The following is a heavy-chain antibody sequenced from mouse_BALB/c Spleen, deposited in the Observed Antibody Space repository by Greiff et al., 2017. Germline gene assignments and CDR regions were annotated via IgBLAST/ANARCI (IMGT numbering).Heavy chain of an antibody. J-gene: IGHJ3*01. CDR3: ARGGKIYDGYWFAY. Sequence: EVKLMESGPGLVKPSQSLSLTCTVTGYSITSDYAWNWIRQFPGNKLEWMGYISYSGSTSYNPSLKSRISITRDTSKNQFFLQLNSVTTEDTATYYCARGGKIYDGYWFAYWGQGTLVTVSA. V-gene: IGHV3-2*02. CDR2: ISYSGST. CDR1: GYSITSDYA. D-gene: IGHD2-3*01.